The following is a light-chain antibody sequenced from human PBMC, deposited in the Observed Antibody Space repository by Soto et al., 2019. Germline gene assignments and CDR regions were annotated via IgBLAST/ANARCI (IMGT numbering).Light chain of an antibody. V-gene: IGKV3-20*01. CDR3: QYYSNSPTWT. CDR1: QSISSMY. Sequence: EIVLTQSPGTLPLSPGERATLSCRASQSISSMYFAWYQQKPGQAPMLLIYGSSSRATGIPDRFSGSGSGTDFTLTISRLEPEDFAVYYCQYYSNSPTWTFGQGTKVEIK. CDR2: GSS. J-gene: IGKJ1*01.